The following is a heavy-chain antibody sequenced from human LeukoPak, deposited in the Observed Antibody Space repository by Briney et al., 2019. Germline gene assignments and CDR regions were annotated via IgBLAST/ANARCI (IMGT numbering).Heavy chain of an antibody. J-gene: IGHJ6*02. CDR3: ARLGSTSGMDV. V-gene: IGHV4-34*01. CDR1: GGSFSGYY. Sequence: PSETLSLTCAVYGGSFSGYYWSWIRQPPGKGLEWIGEINHSGSTNYNPSLKSRVTISVDTSNNQFSLKLSSVTAADTAVYYCARLGSTSGMDVWGQGTTVTVSS. CDR2: INHSGST. D-gene: IGHD1-26*01.